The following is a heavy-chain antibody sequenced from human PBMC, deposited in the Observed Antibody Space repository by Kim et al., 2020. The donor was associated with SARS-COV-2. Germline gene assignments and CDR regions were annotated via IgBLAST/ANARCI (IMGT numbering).Heavy chain of an antibody. CDR2: ISSSGYST. V-gene: IGHV3-23*01. D-gene: IGHD3-16*01. J-gene: IGHJ3*02. Sequence: GGSLRLSYVGSGFTFGNSAMTWVRQAPGKGLEWVSHISSSGYSTYYADSVKGRFTISRDNSKNTLYLEMSNLRVEDTAVYYCAKRGIYGNDAFDIWGQGTLVTVSS. CDR3: AKRGIYGNDAFDI. CDR1: GFTFGNSA.